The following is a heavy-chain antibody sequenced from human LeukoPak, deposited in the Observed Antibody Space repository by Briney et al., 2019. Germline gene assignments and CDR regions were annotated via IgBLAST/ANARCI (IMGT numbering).Heavy chain of an antibody. Sequence: PGGSLRLSCAVSGFTVSRKYMSWVRQAPGKGLEWVSVIYSGGSTYYADSVKGRFTMSRDNSKNTLFLQMNSLRAEDTAVYYCATDPIFGVVSNPNEYYYYGMDVWGQGTTVTVSS. CDR3: ATDPIFGVVSNPNEYYYYGMDV. CDR2: IYSGGST. V-gene: IGHV3-66*02. J-gene: IGHJ6*02. CDR1: GFTVSRKY. D-gene: IGHD3-3*01.